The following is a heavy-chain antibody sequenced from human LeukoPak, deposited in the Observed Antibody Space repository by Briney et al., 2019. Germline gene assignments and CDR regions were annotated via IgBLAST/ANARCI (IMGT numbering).Heavy chain of an antibody. V-gene: IGHV3-66*01. CDR3: ARDRIAVAGTYFDS. CDR1: GFTFSDYC. CDR2: IYSGGSA. Sequence: PGESLTLSCAASGFTFSDYCMHWVRRSPGKGVEWVSFIYSGGSAYYADSLKDRFTISRDNSKNTLSLQTNSLTAEDTAVYYCARDRIAVAGTYFDSWGQGTLVTVSS. D-gene: IGHD6-19*01. J-gene: IGHJ4*02.